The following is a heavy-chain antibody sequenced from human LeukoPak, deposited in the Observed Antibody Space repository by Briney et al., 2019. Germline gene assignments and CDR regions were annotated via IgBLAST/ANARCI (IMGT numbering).Heavy chain of an antibody. CDR3: ARCKDEGYDFGGFDY. CDR1: GGTFSSYA. CDR2: IIPIFGTA. Sequence: GASVKVSCKASGGTFSSYAISWVRQAPGQGLEWMGGIIPIFGTANYAQKFQGRVTITADESTSTAYMELSSLRSEDTAVYYCARCKDEGYDFGGFDYWGQGTLVTVSS. D-gene: IGHD5-12*01. V-gene: IGHV1-69*13. J-gene: IGHJ4*02.